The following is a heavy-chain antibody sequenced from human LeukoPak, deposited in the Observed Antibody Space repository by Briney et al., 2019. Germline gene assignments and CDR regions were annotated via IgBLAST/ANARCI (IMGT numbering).Heavy chain of an antibody. CDR3: ARLPRMGNYGSGSEGAFDI. J-gene: IGHJ3*02. D-gene: IGHD3-10*01. Sequence: SVKVSCKASGGTFSSYAISWVRQAPGQGLEWMGGIIPIFGTANYAQKFQGRVTISADESTSIAYMELSSLTSEDTAVYYCARLPRMGNYGSGSEGAFDIWGQGTMVTVSS. CDR1: GGTFSSYA. V-gene: IGHV1-69*13. CDR2: IIPIFGTA.